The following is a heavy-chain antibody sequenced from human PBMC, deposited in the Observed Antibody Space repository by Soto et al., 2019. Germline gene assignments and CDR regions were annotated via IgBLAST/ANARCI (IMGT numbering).Heavy chain of an antibody. V-gene: IGHV1-69*06. CDR2: IIPIFGTT. D-gene: IGHD3-22*01. CDR1: GGTFGSDA. J-gene: IGHJ5*02. Sequence: SVKVSCKASGGTFGSDAITWGRQAPGQGLEWVGRIIPIFGTTNYAQNLQGRVTISADKSTLTSYMELHSLTSDDTALYYCARDRTDSGYYTNWLDPWGQGTQVTVSS. CDR3: ARDRTDSGYYTNWLDP.